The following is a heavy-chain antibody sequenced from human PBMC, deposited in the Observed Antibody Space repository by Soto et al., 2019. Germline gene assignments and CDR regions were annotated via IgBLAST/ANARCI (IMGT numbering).Heavy chain of an antibody. CDR1: GYSFISSW. V-gene: IGHV5-51*01. Sequence: PGESLKISCKASGYSFISSWIGWVRQMTGKGLEWMGIIYPGDSDTRYSPSFQGQVTISADKSISTAFLQWSSLKASDTAMYYCARRHYFASGSYLGFDPWGQGTLLTVSS. CDR3: ARRHYFASGSYLGFDP. CDR2: IYPGDSDT. J-gene: IGHJ5*02. D-gene: IGHD3-10*01.